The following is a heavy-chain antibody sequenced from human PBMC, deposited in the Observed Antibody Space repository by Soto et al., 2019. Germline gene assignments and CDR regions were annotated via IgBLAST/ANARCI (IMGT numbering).Heavy chain of an antibody. CDR2: IYYRGST. D-gene: IGHD4-17*01. J-gene: IGHJ4*02. CDR3: ARLDYGNFDY. CDR1: GGSISSSNFY. V-gene: IGHV4-39*01. Sequence: QLLESGPGLVKPSETLSLTCTVSGGSISSSNFYWGWVRQPPGEGLEWIGSIYYRGSTHYNPSLKGRVTISVDTSKNQFSLKLNSVTAADTAVYYCARLDYGNFDYWGQGTLVTVSS.